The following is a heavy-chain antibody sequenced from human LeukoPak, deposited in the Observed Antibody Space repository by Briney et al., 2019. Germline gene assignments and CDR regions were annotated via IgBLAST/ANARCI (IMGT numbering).Heavy chain of an antibody. D-gene: IGHD3-10*01. CDR2: IYTSGST. J-gene: IGHJ5*02. V-gene: IGHV4-4*07. Sequence: SETLSLTCTVSGGSISSYYWSWIRQPAGKGLEWIGRIYTSGSTNYNPSLKSRVTMSVDTSKNQFSLKLSSVTAADTAVYYCARHRYRGSGSYYNVPRFDPWGQGTLVTVSS. CDR3: ARHRYRGSGSYYNVPRFDP. CDR1: GGSISSYY.